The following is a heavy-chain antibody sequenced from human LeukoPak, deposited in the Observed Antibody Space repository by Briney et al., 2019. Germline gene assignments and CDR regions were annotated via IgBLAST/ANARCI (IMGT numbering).Heavy chain of an antibody. CDR1: GYTFTGYY. CDR3: ARDRSRGSGQFDP. CDR2: INPNTGGT. D-gene: IGHD3-10*01. Sequence: VASVKVSCKASGYTFTGYYMHWVRQAPGQGLEWMGWINPNTGGTNYAQVFQGRVTLTRDTSISTVYMEVTRLKFDDTAIYYCARDRSRGSGQFDPWGQGTLVTVSS. V-gene: IGHV1-2*02. J-gene: IGHJ5*02.